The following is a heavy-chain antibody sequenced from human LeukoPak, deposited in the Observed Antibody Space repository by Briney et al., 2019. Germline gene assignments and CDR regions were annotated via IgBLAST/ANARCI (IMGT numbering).Heavy chain of an antibody. CDR2: VNSDGSTA. CDR1: GFIFSSYW. V-gene: IGHV3-74*01. D-gene: IGHD1-26*01. Sequence: GGSLRLSCAASGFIFSSYWMFWVRQFPGKGLVWVSRVNSDGSTATYAHSVKGRFTISRDNAKNTLYLQMNSLRAEGTAVYYCARGYSGTYRFDYWGQGILVTVSS. CDR3: ARGYSGTYRFDY. J-gene: IGHJ4*02.